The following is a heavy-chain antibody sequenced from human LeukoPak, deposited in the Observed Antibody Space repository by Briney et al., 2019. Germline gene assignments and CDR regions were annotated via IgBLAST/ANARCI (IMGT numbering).Heavy chain of an antibody. J-gene: IGHJ6*02. Sequence: GESLKISCKDVGNTFGTYWVGWVRQMPGKGLEWMGIIYPGDSDTRYSPSFQGQVTISADKSISTAYLQWSSLKASDTAMYYCARRSRSLNENSGYYYYGMDVWGQGTTVTVSS. CDR1: GNTFGTYW. D-gene: IGHD4-23*01. CDR2: IYPGDSDT. V-gene: IGHV5-51*01. CDR3: ARRSRSLNENSGYYYYGMDV.